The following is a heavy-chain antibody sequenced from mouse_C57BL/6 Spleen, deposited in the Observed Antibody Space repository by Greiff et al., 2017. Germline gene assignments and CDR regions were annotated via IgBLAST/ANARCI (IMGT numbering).Heavy chain of an antibody. CDR2: IYPGSGST. Sequence: VQLQQPGAELVKPGASVKMSCKASGYTFTSYWITWVKQRPGQGLEWIGDIYPGSGSTNYNEKFKSKATLTVDTSSSTAYMQLSSLTSEDSAVYYCAGGAIYYDYDDAMDYWGQGTSVTVSS. CDR1: GYTFTSYW. CDR3: AGGAIYYDYDDAMDY. V-gene: IGHV1-55*01. D-gene: IGHD2-4*01. J-gene: IGHJ4*01.